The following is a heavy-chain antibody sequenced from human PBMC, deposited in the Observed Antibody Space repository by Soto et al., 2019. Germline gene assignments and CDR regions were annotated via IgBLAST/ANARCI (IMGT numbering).Heavy chain of an antibody. CDR1: GGSISSYY. V-gene: IGHV4-59*01. CDR3: ARVSPSYCSGGSCGLDY. Sequence: SETLSLTCTVSGGSISSYYWSWIRQPPGKGMKWIGYIYYSGSTNYNPSLKSRVTISVDTSKNQFSLKLSSVTAADTAVYYCARVSPSYCSGGSCGLDYWGQGTLVTVSS. J-gene: IGHJ4*02. D-gene: IGHD2-15*01. CDR2: IYYSGST.